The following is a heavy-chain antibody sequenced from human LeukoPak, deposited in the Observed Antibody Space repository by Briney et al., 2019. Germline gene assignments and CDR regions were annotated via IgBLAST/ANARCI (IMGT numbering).Heavy chain of an antibody. CDR2: IYSGGST. CDR3: ARDRDPYGQYGYDY. CDR1: GFTVSSNY. Sequence: PSETLSLTCTVSGFTVSSNYMSWVRQAPGKGLEWVSVIYSGGSTYYADSVKGRFTISRDNSKNTLYLQMNSLRAEDTAVYYCARDRDPYGQYGYDYWGQGTLVTVSS. D-gene: IGHD3-10*01. V-gene: IGHV3-53*05. J-gene: IGHJ4*02.